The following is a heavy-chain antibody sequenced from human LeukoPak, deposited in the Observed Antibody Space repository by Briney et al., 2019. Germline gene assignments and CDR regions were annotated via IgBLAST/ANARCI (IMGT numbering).Heavy chain of an antibody. D-gene: IGHD1-14*01. J-gene: IGHJ4*02. Sequence: GGSLRLSCAASGFTFSNAWMSGCRQAPRKGVEWGGRIKSKTDGGTTDYAAPVEGRFTISRDDSKNTLYLQMNSLKTEDTAVYYCTTAGGGFYYFDYWGQGTLVAVSS. V-gene: IGHV3-15*01. CDR1: GFTFSNAW. CDR3: TTAGGGFYYFDY. CDR2: IKSKTDGGTT.